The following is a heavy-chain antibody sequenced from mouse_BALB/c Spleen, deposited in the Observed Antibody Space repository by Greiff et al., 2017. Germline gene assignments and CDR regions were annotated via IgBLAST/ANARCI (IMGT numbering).Heavy chain of an antibody. CDR2: IYPGNVNT. D-gene: IGHD1-1*01. CDR1: GYTFTSYY. CDR3: ARGGTTPYWYFDV. Sequence: VQLQQSGPELVKPGASVRISCKASGYTFTSYYIHWVKQRPGQGLEWIGWIYPGNVNTKYNEKFKGKATLTADKSSSTAYMQLSSLTSEDSAVYFCARGGTTPYWYFDVWGAGTTVTVSS. V-gene: IGHV1S56*01. J-gene: IGHJ1*01.